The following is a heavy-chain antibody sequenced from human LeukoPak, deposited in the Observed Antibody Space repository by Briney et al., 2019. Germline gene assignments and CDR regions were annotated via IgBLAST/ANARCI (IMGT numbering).Heavy chain of an antibody. J-gene: IGHJ4*02. CDR3: ARGSPGY. V-gene: IGHV4-34*01. Sequence: SETLSLTCAVYGGSFSDYSWTWIRQSPGKALEWIGEIIHSGSSHYNPSLKSRVTISVDTSKNQFSLKLTFVTAADTAVYFCARGSPGYWGQGTLVTVSS. CDR1: GGSFSDYS. CDR2: IIHSGSS.